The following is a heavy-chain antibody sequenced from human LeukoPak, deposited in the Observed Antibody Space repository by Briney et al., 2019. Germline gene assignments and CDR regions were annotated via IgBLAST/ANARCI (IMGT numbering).Heavy chain of an antibody. CDR2: INPSGGST. V-gene: IGHV1-46*01. CDR3: AREYYDILTGYYKKGPYYYYYMDV. Sequence: GASVKVSCKASGYTFTSYYMHWVRQAPGQGLEWMGIINPSGGSTSYAQKFQGRVTMTRDMSTSTVYMELSSLRSEDTAVYYCAREYYDILTGYYKKGPYYYYYMDVWGKGTTVTVSS. J-gene: IGHJ6*03. CDR1: GYTFTSYY. D-gene: IGHD3-9*01.